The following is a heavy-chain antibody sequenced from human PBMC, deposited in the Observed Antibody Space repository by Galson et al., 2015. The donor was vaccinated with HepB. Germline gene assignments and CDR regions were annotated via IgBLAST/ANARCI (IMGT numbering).Heavy chain of an antibody. D-gene: IGHD2-2*01. Sequence: SLRLSCAASGFTFGDYYMSWIRQAPGKGLEWVSYISSSSSYTNYADSVKGRFTISRDNAKNSLYLQMNSLRAEDTAVYYCATHPCSSTSCPDYWGQGTLVTVSS. CDR2: ISSSSSYT. CDR1: GFTFGDYY. V-gene: IGHV3-11*06. J-gene: IGHJ4*02. CDR3: ATHPCSSTSCPDY.